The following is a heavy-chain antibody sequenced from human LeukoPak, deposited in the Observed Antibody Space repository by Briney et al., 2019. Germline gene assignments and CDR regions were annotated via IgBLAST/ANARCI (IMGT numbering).Heavy chain of an antibody. J-gene: IGHJ4*02. CDR3: ARDRFGELPDY. D-gene: IGHD3-10*01. CDR2: ISSSGSTI. Sequence: HPGGSLRLSCAASGFTFSSYEMNWVRQAPGKGLEWVSYISSSGSTIYYADSVRGRFTISRDNAKNSLYLQMNSLRAEDTAVYYCARDRFGELPDYWGQGTLVTVSS. V-gene: IGHV3-48*03. CDR1: GFTFSSYE.